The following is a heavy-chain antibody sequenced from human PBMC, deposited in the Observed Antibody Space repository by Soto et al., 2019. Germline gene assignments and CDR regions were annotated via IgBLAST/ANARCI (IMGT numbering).Heavy chain of an antibody. J-gene: IGHJ6*02. CDR1: GESVSRNSPA. D-gene: IGHD6-19*01. V-gene: IGHV6-1*01. CDR2: TYYRPTWYK. CDR3: ARWRSGWYSYYYGMDV. Sequence: SQTLSLTCAISGESVSRNSPARNSIRQSQSRGLECLGRTYYRPTWYKYNAVIVKRRITINPDTSKNQFSLQLNSVTPADTAVDYCARWRSGWYSYYYGMDVWGHGTTVTVSS.